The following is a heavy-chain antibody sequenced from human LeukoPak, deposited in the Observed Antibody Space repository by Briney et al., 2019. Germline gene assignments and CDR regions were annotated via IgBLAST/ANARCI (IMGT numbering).Heavy chain of an antibody. V-gene: IGHV4-30-4*07. CDR3: ARRGGNGDWYFDL. Sequence: SQTLSLTCAVSGGSISSGGYSWSWIRQPPGKGLEWIGYTHYSGRNNSNPSLKSRVTISVDTSKNQFSVKLSSVTAADTAVYYCARRGGNGDWYFDLWGRGTLVTVSS. J-gene: IGHJ2*01. D-gene: IGHD1-26*01. CDR2: THYSGRN. CDR1: GGSISSGGYS.